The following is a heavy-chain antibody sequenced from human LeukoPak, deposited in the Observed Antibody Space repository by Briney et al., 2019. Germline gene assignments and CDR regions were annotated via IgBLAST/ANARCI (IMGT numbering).Heavy chain of an antibody. CDR3: ARGCRDGYSNYWYFDL. D-gene: IGHD5-24*01. J-gene: IGHJ2*01. CDR2: IYSSGST. Sequence: SETLSLTCNVSGGSIRGYYWSWIRQPPGKGLEWIGYIYSSGSTNYNPSLKSRVTMSVDTSKNQFSLKLSSVTAADTAVYYCARGCRDGYSNYWYFDLWGRGTLVTVSS. V-gene: IGHV4-59*08. CDR1: GGSIRGYY.